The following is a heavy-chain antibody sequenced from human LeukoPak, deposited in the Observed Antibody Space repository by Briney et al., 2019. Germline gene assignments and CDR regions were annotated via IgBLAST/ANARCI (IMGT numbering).Heavy chain of an antibody. J-gene: IGHJ2*01. V-gene: IGHV4-31*03. Sequence: SETLSLTCTVSGGSISSGGYYWSWIRQHPEKGLEWIGYIYYSGSTYYNPSPKSRVTISVDTSKNQFSLKLSSVTAADTAVYYCARDRFAWYFDLWGRGTLVTVSS. CDR2: IYYSGST. D-gene: IGHD3-10*01. CDR3: ARDRFAWYFDL. CDR1: GGSISSGGYY.